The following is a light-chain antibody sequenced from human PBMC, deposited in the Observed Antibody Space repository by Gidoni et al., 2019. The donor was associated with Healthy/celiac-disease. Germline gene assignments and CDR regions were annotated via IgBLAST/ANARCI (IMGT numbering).Light chain of an antibody. CDR2: ANT. CDR3: QSYDITLSGFWV. V-gene: IGLV1-40*01. CDR1: SSNIGAGYD. Sequence: QSVLTQPPSVSRAPGQTVTISCTGSSSNIGAGYDVHWYQQFPGRAPKLLISANTSRPSGVPDRFSGSKSGTSASLAITGLQAEDEADYYCQSYDITLSGFWVFGGGTKLTVL. J-gene: IGLJ3*02.